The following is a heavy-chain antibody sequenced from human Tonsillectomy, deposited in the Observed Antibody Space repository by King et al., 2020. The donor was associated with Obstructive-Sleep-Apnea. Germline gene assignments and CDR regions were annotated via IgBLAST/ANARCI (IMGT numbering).Heavy chain of an antibody. J-gene: IGHJ4*02. CDR3: ARDAVAGTGGYFDY. Sequence: VQLVESGGGLVQTGGSLRLSCAASGFTFSSYDMHWVRQATGKGLECVSAIGTAGDTYLPGSVKGRFTISRENAKNSLYLQMNSLRAGDTAVYYCARDAVAGTGGYFDYWGQGTLVTVSS. V-gene: IGHV3-13*04. CDR1: GFTFSSYD. CDR2: IGTAGDT. D-gene: IGHD6-19*01.